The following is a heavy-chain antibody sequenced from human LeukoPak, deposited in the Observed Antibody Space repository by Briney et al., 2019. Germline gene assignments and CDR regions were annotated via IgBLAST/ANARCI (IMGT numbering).Heavy chain of an antibody. CDR3: ARGLLSFMRSDYSNYWDNWFDP. V-gene: IGHV1-8*03. J-gene: IGHJ5*02. Sequence: ASVKVSCKASRYTFTGYYMHWVRQAPGQGLEWMGWINPNSGNTGYAQKFQGRVTITRNTSISTAYMELSSLRSEDTAVYYCARGLLSFMRSDYSNYWDNWFDPWGQGTLVTVSS. D-gene: IGHD4-11*01. CDR1: RYTFTGYY. CDR2: INPNSGNT.